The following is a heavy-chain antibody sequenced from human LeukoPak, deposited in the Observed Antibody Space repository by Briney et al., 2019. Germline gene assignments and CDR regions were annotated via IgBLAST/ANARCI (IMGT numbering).Heavy chain of an antibody. CDR2: ISATGST. D-gene: IGHD3-10*01. Sequence: GGSLRLSCAASGFTFGSYALNWVRQAPGKGLEWVSGISATGSTYYADSVKGRFTISRDNSKNTLYLQMNSLRAEDTAVYYCAKGYYYLSGSYRSVDYWGQGTLVTVSS. CDR3: AKGYYYLSGSYRSVDY. V-gene: IGHV3-23*01. CDR1: GFTFGSYA. J-gene: IGHJ4*02.